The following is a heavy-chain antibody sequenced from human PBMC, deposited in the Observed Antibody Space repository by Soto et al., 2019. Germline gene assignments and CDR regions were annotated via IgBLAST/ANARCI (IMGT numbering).Heavy chain of an antibody. D-gene: IGHD6-13*01. Sequence: PSETLSLTCTVSGGSVSSGSYYWSWIRQPPGKGLEWIGYIYYSGSTNYNPSLKSRVTISVDTSKNQFSLKLSSVTAADTALYYCARDPAAGPNYYYYYGMDVWGQGTTVTVS. CDR2: IYYSGST. J-gene: IGHJ6*02. V-gene: IGHV4-61*01. CDR1: GGSVSSGSYY. CDR3: ARDPAAGPNYYYYYGMDV.